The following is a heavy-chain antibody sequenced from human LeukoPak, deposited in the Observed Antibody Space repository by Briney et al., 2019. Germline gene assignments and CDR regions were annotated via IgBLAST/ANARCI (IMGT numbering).Heavy chain of an antibody. J-gene: IGHJ3*02. V-gene: IGHV4-59*08. Sequence: SETLSPTCTVSGGSISSYYWSWIRQPPGKGLEWIGYIYYSGSTNYNPSLKSRVTISVDTSKNQFSLKLSSVTAADTAVYYCARHSSVRGVMGAFDIWGQGTMVTVSS. CDR3: ARHSSVRGVMGAFDI. CDR2: IYYSGST. D-gene: IGHD3-10*01. CDR1: GGSISSYY.